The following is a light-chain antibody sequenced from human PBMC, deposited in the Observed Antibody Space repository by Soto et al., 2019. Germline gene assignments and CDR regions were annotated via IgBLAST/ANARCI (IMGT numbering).Light chain of an antibody. CDR3: SSYTRTSALV. Sequence: QSALTQPASVSGSPGQSITISCTGSSSDVGGYSSVSWYQQHPGKAPKLMIYEVTHRPSGVDNRFPGSKSGNTASLTISGLQAEDEADYYCSSYTRTSALVFGGGTELTVL. J-gene: IGLJ3*02. CDR2: EVT. CDR1: SSDVGGYSS. V-gene: IGLV2-14*01.